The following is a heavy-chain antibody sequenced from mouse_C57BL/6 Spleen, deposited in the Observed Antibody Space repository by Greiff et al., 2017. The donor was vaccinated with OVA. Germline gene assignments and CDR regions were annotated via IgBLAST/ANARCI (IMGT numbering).Heavy chain of an antibody. D-gene: IGHD1-1*01. Sequence: EVQLVESGGGLVQPGGSLKLSCAASGFTFSDYGMAWVRQAPRKGPEWVAFISNLAYSIYYADTVTGRFTISRENAKNTLYLEMSSLRSEDTAMYYCARATDWYFDVWGTGTTVTVSS. V-gene: IGHV5-15*01. CDR3: ARATDWYFDV. CDR2: ISNLAYSI. CDR1: GFTFSDYG. J-gene: IGHJ1*03.